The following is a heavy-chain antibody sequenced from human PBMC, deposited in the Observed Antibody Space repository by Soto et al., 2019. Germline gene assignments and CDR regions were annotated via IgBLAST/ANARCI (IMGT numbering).Heavy chain of an antibody. Sequence: PGGSLILSCAAYGFTFSSYSMSWVRQAPGKGLEWVSAISGSGGSTYYADSVKGRFTISRDNAKNSLYLQMNSLRAEDTAVYYCASGLYSNYDRGMDVWGQGTTVTVSS. CDR2: ISGSGGST. CDR1: GFTFSSYS. J-gene: IGHJ6*02. D-gene: IGHD4-4*01. CDR3: ASGLYSNYDRGMDV. V-gene: IGHV3-23*01.